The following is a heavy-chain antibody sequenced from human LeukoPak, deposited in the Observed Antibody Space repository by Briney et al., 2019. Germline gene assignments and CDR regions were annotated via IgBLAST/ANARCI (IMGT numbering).Heavy chain of an antibody. V-gene: IGHV4-34*01. Sequence: PSETLSLTCTVSGGSISSYYWSWIRQPPGKGLEWIGEINHSGSTNYNPSLKSRVTISVDTSKNQFSLKLSSVTAADTAVYYCARRYDYVWGSYRSLKKTNWFDPWGQGTLVTVSS. J-gene: IGHJ5*02. CDR3: ARRYDYVWGSYRSLKKTNWFDP. CDR2: INHSGST. CDR1: GGSISSYY. D-gene: IGHD3-16*02.